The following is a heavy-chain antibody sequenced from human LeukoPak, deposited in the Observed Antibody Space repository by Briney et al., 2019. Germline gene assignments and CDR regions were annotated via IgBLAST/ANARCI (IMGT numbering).Heavy chain of an antibody. CDR2: INPNSGGT. CDR3: ARARITMVRPGLNRNWFDP. Sequence: ASVKVSCKASGYTFTGYYMHWVRQAPGQELEWMGWINPNSGGTNYAQKFQGWVTMTRDTSISTAYMELSRLRSDDTAVYYCARARITMVRPGLNRNWFDPWGQGTLVTVSS. CDR1: GYTFTGYY. D-gene: IGHD3-10*01. J-gene: IGHJ5*02. V-gene: IGHV1-2*04.